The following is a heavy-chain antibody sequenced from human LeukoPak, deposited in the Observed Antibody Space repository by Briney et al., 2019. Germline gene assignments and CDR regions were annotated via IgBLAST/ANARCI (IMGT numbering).Heavy chain of an antibody. Sequence: TGGSLRLSCAASGFTFSSYEMNWVRQAPGKGLEWVSSISRSATTIYYADSVKGRFTISRDNAKNSLYLQMNSLRAEDTALYYCAKDGKRDYYDSSGYYYWYFDLWGRGALVTVSS. D-gene: IGHD3-22*01. CDR2: ISRSATTI. V-gene: IGHV3-48*03. J-gene: IGHJ2*01. CDR3: AKDGKRDYYDSSGYYYWYFDL. CDR1: GFTFSSYE.